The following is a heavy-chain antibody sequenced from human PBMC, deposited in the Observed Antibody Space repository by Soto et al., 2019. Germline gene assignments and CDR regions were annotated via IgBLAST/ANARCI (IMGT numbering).Heavy chain of an antibody. CDR1: GYTFTSYD. CDR2: MNPNSGNT. V-gene: IGHV1-8*01. J-gene: IGHJ6*02. CDR3: ARGSYYDFWSCYSYYYVMAV. Sequence: ALLKVTCKASGYTFTSYDINWVRQATGQGLEWMGWMNPNSGNTGYAQKFQGRVTMTRNTSISTAYMELSSLRSEDTDVYYCARGSYYDFWSCYSYYYVMAVCGQGSTVTGS. D-gene: IGHD3-3*01.